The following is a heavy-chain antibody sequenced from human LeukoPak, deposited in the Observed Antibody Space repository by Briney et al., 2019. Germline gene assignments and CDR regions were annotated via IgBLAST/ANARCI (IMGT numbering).Heavy chain of an antibody. CDR1: GLTVSTTN. V-gene: IGHV3-53*01. J-gene: IGHJ4*02. CDR3: VTVFLGSNWSPFEY. D-gene: IGHD6-13*01. Sequence: GGSLRLSCAASGLTVSTTNMGWVRQAAEKGQEWVSLIYSGGDTYYADSVKGRFTISRDNSKNTVYLQMNSPRGEDTAVYYCVTVFLGSNWSPFEYWGQGILVTVSA. CDR2: IYSGGDT.